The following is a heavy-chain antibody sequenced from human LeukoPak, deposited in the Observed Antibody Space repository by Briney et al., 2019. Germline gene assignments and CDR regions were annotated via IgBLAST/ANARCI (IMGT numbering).Heavy chain of an antibody. V-gene: IGHV1-69*05. Sequence: SVKVSCKASGGTFISYAISWVRQAPGQGLEWMGGIIPIFGTANYAQKFQGRVTITTDESTSTAYMELSSLRSEDTAVYYCASSHYYDSSGYYYPEGYWGQGTLVTVSS. CDR2: IIPIFGTA. CDR1: GGTFISYA. D-gene: IGHD3-22*01. J-gene: IGHJ4*02. CDR3: ASSHYYDSSGYYYPEGY.